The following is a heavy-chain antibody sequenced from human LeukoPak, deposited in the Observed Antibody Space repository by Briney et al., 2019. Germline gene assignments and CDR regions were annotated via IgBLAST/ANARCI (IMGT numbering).Heavy chain of an antibody. CDR2: INPNSGGT. Sequence: ASVKVSCKASGYTFTGYYMHWVRQAPGQGLEWMGWINPNSGGTNYAQKFQGRVTMTRDTSISTAYMELSRPRSDDTAVYYCAREARGYSYGNYWGQGTLVTVSS. V-gene: IGHV1-2*02. D-gene: IGHD5-18*01. J-gene: IGHJ4*02. CDR1: GYTFTGYY. CDR3: AREARGYSYGNY.